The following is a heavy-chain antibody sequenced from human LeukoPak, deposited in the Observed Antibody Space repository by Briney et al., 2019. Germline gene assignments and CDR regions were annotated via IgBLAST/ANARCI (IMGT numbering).Heavy chain of an antibody. Sequence: GGSLRLSCAAPGLSLGIYWISSVRQAPGKGLEWVANIKEDGSEKYHVDAVKGRFIISRDNAKNSLYLQMNSLRAEDWAVYYYAREQYGGKAYWGQGILVTVSS. CDR3: AREQYGGKAY. D-gene: IGHD4-23*01. V-gene: IGHV3-7*05. J-gene: IGHJ4*02. CDR2: IKEDGSEK. CDR1: GLSLGIYW.